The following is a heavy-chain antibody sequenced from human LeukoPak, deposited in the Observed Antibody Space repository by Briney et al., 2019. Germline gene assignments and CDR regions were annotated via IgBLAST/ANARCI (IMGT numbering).Heavy chain of an antibody. CDR3: ARGGDSSGSYSLNWLDP. CDR1: GGTFSSYA. V-gene: IGHV1-69*13. D-gene: IGHD3-10*01. J-gene: IGHJ5*02. Sequence: SVKVSCKASGGTFSSYAISWVRQAPGQGLEWMGGIIPIFGTANYAQKFQGRVTITADESTSTAYMELSSLRSEDTAVYYCARGGDSSGSYSLNWLDPRGQGTLVTVSS. CDR2: IIPIFGTA.